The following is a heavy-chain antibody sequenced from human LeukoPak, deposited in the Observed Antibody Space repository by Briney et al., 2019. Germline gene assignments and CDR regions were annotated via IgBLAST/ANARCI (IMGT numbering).Heavy chain of an antibody. CDR3: ARDRTGTRKPVPGYFQH. D-gene: IGHD1-1*01. Sequence: GGSLRLSCAASGFTFSSYSMNWVRQAPGKGLEWVSYISSSSSTIYYADSVKGRFTISRDNAKNSLYLQMNSLRAEDTAVYYCARDRTGTRKPVPGYFQHWGQGTLVTVSS. J-gene: IGHJ1*01. V-gene: IGHV3-48*04. CDR2: ISSSSSTI. CDR1: GFTFSSYS.